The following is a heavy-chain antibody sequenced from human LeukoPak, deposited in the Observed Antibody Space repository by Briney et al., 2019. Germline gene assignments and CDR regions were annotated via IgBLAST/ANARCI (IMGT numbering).Heavy chain of an antibody. CDR1: GFTFSSYA. D-gene: IGHD3-9*01. J-gene: IGHJ4*02. Sequence: GSLRLSCSASGFTFSSYAMHWVRQAPGKGLEYVSAISSNGGSTYYADSVKGRFTISRDNSKNTLYLRMSSLRAEDTAVYYCVKELLYYDILTGYYPGPTGDYWGQGTLVTVSS. CDR3: VKELLYYDILTGYYPGPTGDY. CDR2: ISSNGGST. V-gene: IGHV3-64D*06.